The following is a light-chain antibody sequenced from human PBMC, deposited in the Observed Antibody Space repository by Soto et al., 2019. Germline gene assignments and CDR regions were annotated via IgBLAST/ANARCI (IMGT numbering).Light chain of an antibody. CDR3: AAWDDSLNGPV. V-gene: IGLV1-44*01. CDR2: SIN. CDR1: SSNIGSNT. Sequence: QSVLTQPPSASGTPGQRVTISCSGSSSNIGSNTVNWYQQLPGSAPKLLIYSINPRPSGVPDRFSGSKSGTSASLAISGLQSADEADYYCAAWDDSLNGPVFGGGTKLTVL. J-gene: IGLJ3*02.